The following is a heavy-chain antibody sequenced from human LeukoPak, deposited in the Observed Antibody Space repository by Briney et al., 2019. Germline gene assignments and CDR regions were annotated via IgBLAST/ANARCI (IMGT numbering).Heavy chain of an antibody. J-gene: IGHJ4*02. CDR1: GGSISSYY. D-gene: IGHD6-19*01. CDR2: IYYSGST. V-gene: IGHV4-59*08. CDR3: ARHSSCWYFDY. Sequence: SETVSLTCTVSGGSISSYYWSWIRQPPAKGLEWIGYIYYSGSTNYNPSINSRVPISVDTSKNQFSLKLSSVTAADTAVYYCARHSSCWYFDYWGQGTLVTVSS.